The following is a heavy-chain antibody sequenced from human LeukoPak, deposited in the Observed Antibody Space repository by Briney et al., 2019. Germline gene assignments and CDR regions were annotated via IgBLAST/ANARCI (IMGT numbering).Heavy chain of an antibody. D-gene: IGHD5-18*01. Sequence: SQTLSLTCAISGDSLSSNSAAWNWIRHSPSRGLEWLGRTYYRSKWYNDYAVSVKSRITINPDTSKNQFSLQLNSVTPEDTAVYYCARTDTAEDYGMDVWGQGTTVTVSS. CDR2: TYYRSKWYN. CDR3: ARTDTAEDYGMDV. J-gene: IGHJ6*02. V-gene: IGHV6-1*01. CDR1: GDSLSSNSAA.